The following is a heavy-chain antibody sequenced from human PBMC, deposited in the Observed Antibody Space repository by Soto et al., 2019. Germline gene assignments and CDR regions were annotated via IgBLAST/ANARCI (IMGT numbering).Heavy chain of an antibody. CDR3: ARCAHISGVTRCFDP. D-gene: IGHD1-20*01. V-gene: IGHV4-34*01. CDR1: GESLSDHY. Sequence: QVQLQQWGAGLLKPSENLSLICAVSGESLSDHYWSWIRQSPGKGLEWIGDINQYGTTNYNPSLKSRVTISADTSQNQFLLRLTSVTAADTAVYCCARCAHISGVTRCFDPWGQGTLVTVSS. J-gene: IGHJ5*02. CDR2: INQYGTT.